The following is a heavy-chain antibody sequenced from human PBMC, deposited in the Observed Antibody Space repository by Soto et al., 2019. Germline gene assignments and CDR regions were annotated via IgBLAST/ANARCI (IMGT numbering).Heavy chain of an antibody. CDR1: GGTFSSYA. CDR2: IIPIFGTA. CDR3: ARLGATVNTGDY. V-gene: IGHV1-69*13. D-gene: IGHD4-17*01. Sequence: SVKVSCKASGGTFSSYAISWVRQAPGQGLEWMGGIIPIFGTANYAQKFQGRVTITADESTSTAYMELSSLRSEDTAVYYCARLGATVNTGDYWGQGTLVTVSS. J-gene: IGHJ4*02.